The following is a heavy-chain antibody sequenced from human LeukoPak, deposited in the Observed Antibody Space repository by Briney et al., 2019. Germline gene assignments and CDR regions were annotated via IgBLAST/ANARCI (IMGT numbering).Heavy chain of an antibody. D-gene: IGHD4-17*01. Sequence: GGSLRLSCAASGFTFSSYSVNWVRQAPRKGLEWVAVIWYEGSNQYYADAVRGRFTISRDNSKNTLHLQMSSLRAEDTAAYYCVKSGPDFGDLPSEYYFDFWGQGTLVTVSS. CDR2: IWYEGSNQ. V-gene: IGHV3-33*06. CDR1: GFTFSSYS. CDR3: VKSGPDFGDLPSEYYFDF. J-gene: IGHJ4*02.